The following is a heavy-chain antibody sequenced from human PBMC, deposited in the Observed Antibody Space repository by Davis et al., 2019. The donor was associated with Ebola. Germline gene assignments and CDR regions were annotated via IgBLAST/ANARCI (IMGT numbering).Heavy chain of an antibody. D-gene: IGHD2-2*01. CDR3: ARRGYCSGTRCPWGNFDP. Sequence: GGSLRLSCKGSGYSFSTYWIGWVRQMPGKGLEWMGIIYPGDSDTRYSPSFQGQVTISADKSINTAYLQWNSLKASDTAMYYCARRGYCSGTRCPWGNFDPWGQGTLVTVSS. CDR2: IYPGDSDT. CDR1: GYSFSTYW. V-gene: IGHV5-51*01. J-gene: IGHJ5*02.